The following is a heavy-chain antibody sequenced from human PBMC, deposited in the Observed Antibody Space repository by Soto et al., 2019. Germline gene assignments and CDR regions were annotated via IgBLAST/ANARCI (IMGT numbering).Heavy chain of an antibody. V-gene: IGHV4-34*01. Sequence: SETLSLTCAVYGGSFSGYYWSWIRQPPGKGLEWIGYMYLSGSTYYNPSLKIRATISIDRSKNQFSLKLSSVTAADTAVYYCARDVIADNWFDPWGQGTLVTVSS. CDR3: ARDVIADNWFDP. CDR1: GGSFSGYY. CDR2: MYLSGST. D-gene: IGHD6-13*01. J-gene: IGHJ5*02.